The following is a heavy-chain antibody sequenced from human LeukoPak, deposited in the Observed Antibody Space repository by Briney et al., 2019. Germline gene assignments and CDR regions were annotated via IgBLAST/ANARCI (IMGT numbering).Heavy chain of an antibody. J-gene: IGHJ4*02. D-gene: IGHD3-10*01. V-gene: IGHV1-46*01. Sequence: ASVKVSCKAFGYTFTSNYMHWVRQAPGQGPEWMGVISPRGGSTTYAQKFQGRVTLTRDMSTSAAYMELRSLRSDDTAVYYCAIYKWFGEFSLSVWGQGTLVTVSS. CDR2: ISPRGGST. CDR3: AIYKWFGEFSLSV. CDR1: GYTFTSNY.